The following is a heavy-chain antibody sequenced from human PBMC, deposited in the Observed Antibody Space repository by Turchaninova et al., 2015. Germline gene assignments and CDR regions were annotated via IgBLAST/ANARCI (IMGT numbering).Heavy chain of an antibody. CDR3: ARDNDRDDDGWFDS. V-gene: IGHV3-9*03. D-gene: IGHD1-1*01. J-gene: IGHJ5*01. CDR2: INWNSGSI. Sequence: EVQLVESGGGRVQPGRSLGCYCAASGFFFDNYGMHWVRQVPGKGLEWVSGINWNSGSIHYADSVMGRFTISRDNAKNSLYLQMNSLRAEDMALYFCARDNDRDDDGWFDSWGQGTLVTVSS. CDR1: GFFFDNYG.